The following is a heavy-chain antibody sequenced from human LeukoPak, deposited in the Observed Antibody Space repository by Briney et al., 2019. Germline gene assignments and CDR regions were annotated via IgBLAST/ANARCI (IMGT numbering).Heavy chain of an antibody. D-gene: IGHD3-22*01. Sequence: GGSLRLSCAASGFTVSSNYMSWVRQAPGKGLEWISVIYSGGSTYYADSVKGRFTISRDNSKNTLYLQMNSLRAEDTAVYYCARPYDSSGYYYYWGQGTLVTVSS. J-gene: IGHJ4*02. CDR3: ARPYDSSGYYYY. CDR1: GFTVSSNY. CDR2: IYSGGST. V-gene: IGHV3-53*01.